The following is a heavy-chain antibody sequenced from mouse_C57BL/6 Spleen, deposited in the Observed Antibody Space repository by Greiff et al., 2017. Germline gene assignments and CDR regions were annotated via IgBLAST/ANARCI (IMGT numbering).Heavy chain of an antibody. D-gene: IGHD1-1*01. Sequence: QVQLQQSGAELVKPGASVKISCKASGYAFSSYSMHWVKQRPGKGLEWIGHIYPGSGDTNYNGKFKGKATLTADKSSSTAYMQLSSLTSEDSAVYFCARSLYDYGSSPYFDYWGQGTTLTVSS. CDR2: IYPGSGDT. J-gene: IGHJ2*01. CDR1: GYAFSSYS. CDR3: ARSLYDYGSSPYFDY. V-gene: IGHV1-80*01.